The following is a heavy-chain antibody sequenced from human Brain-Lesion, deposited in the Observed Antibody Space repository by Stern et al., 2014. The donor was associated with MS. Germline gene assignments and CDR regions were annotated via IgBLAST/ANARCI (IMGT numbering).Heavy chain of an antibody. CDR2: IYYSGNT. Sequence: QVQLQESGPGLVKPSETLSLTCTVAGGSVSSTSYAWAWIRQPPGKGLEWIGAIYYSGNTYSSPSLTSRLTISLDTSKNQFSLQLRSLTAADTAVYYCAGEEDIRYCSGGSCTGNWFDPWGQGTLVTVSS. CDR1: GGSVSSTSYA. CDR3: AGEEDIRYCSGGSCTGNWFDP. V-gene: IGHV4-39*01. J-gene: IGHJ5*02. D-gene: IGHD2-15*01.